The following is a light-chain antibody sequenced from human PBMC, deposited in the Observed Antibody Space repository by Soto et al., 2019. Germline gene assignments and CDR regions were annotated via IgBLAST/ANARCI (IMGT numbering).Light chain of an antibody. J-gene: IGKJ2*01. CDR2: GAS. V-gene: IGKV1-17*03. CDR1: QGINNY. CDR3: LQHKSYPFT. Sequence: DIQMTQSPSAVSASVGDRVTITCRASQGINNYLAWFQQKPGKVPKRLIYGASSLQSGVPPRFSGSGSGTDFTLTISSLQPEDFATYYCLQHKSYPFTFGQGTKLEIK.